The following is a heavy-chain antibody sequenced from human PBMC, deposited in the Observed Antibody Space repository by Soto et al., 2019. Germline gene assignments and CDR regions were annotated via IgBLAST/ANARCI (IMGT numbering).Heavy chain of an antibody. D-gene: IGHD2-21*02. CDR3: ASAEDCIRGCSTVSAFLLNRSSDL. V-gene: IGHV3-30*01. J-gene: IGHJ2*01. CDR2: TSYDGSSN. Sequence: LEWVAATSYDGSSNYYADSVKGRFTISRDNSKYMVYLQMNSLRAEDTAVYYCASAEDCIRGCSTVSAFLLNRSSDL.